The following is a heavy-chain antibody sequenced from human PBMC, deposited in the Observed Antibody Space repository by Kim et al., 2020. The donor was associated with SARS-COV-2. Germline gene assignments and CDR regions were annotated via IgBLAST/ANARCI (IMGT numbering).Heavy chain of an antibody. Sequence: SVEGRFNISRANAKNTLYLQTNSLTAGDTAVYYCARGAMVRGVITYFDYWGQGTLVTVSS. D-gene: IGHD3-10*01. V-gene: IGHV3-13*01. J-gene: IGHJ4*02. CDR3: ARGAMVRGVITYFDY.